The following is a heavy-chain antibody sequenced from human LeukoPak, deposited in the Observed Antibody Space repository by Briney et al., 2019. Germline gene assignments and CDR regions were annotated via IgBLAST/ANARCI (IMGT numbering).Heavy chain of an antibody. V-gene: IGHV3-74*01. J-gene: IGHJ6*03. CDR1: GFTFSSYW. CDR3: ARAVRWELLYYYYYMDV. D-gene: IGHD1-26*01. Sequence: QPGGSLRLSCAASGFTFSSYWMHWVRQAPGKGLVWVSRINSDGSSTSYADSVKGRLTISRDNAKNTLYLQMNSLRAEDTAVYYCARAVRWELLYYYYYMDVWGKGTTVTVSS. CDR2: INSDGSST.